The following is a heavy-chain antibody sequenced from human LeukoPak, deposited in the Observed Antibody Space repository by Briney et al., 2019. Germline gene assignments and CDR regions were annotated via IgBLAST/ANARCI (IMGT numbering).Heavy chain of an antibody. CDR2: INTNTGNP. Sequence: GASVKVSCKASGYTFTSYAMNWVRQAPGQGLEWMGWINTNTGNPTYAQGFTGRFVFSLDTSVSTAYLQISSLKAEDTAVYYCAREGVVVPAVPFDYWGQGPLVTVSS. J-gene: IGHJ4*02. CDR1: GYTFTSYA. CDR3: AREGVVVPAVPFDY. V-gene: IGHV7-4-1*02. D-gene: IGHD2-2*01.